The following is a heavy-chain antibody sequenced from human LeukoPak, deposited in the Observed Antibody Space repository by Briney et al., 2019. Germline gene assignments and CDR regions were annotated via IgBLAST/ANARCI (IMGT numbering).Heavy chain of an antibody. CDR3: ARTRITIFGVVIPAFDI. Sequence: SQTLSLICTVSGGSISSGDYYWSWIRQPPGKGLEWIGYIYYSGSTYYNPSLKSRVTISVDRSKNQFSLKLSSVTAADTAVYYCARTRITIFGVVIPAFDIWGQGTMVTVSS. CDR2: IYYSGST. D-gene: IGHD3-3*01. J-gene: IGHJ3*02. CDR1: GGSISSGDYY. V-gene: IGHV4-30-4*01.